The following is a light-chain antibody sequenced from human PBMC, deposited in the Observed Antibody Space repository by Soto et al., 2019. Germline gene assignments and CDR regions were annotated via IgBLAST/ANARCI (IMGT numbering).Light chain of an antibody. CDR2: GAS. CDR1: QSVDSTF. V-gene: IGKV3-20*01. Sequence: EIVLTQSPGSLSLSPGERATLSCRASQSVDSTFFAWYQKKPGQAPRLLIYGASKMATGVPGRFSGSGSGTDFTLTISRLEPEDFAVYYCQQYMSSVTFGQGTKVEI. CDR3: QQYMSSVT. J-gene: IGKJ1*01.